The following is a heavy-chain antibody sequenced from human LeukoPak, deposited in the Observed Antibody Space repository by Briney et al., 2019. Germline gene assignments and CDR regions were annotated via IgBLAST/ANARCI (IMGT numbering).Heavy chain of an antibody. Sequence: ASVKVSCKASGGTFSSYAISWVRQAPGQGLEWMGGIIPIFGTANYAQKFQGRVTITADKSTSTAYMELSSLRSEDTAVYYCARHRDIVATMDAFDIWGQGTMVTVSS. J-gene: IGHJ3*02. CDR2: IIPIFGTA. V-gene: IGHV1-69*06. CDR1: GGTFSSYA. CDR3: ARHRDIVATMDAFDI. D-gene: IGHD5-12*01.